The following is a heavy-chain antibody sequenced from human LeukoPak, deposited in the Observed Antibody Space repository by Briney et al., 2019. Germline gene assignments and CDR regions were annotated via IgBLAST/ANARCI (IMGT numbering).Heavy chain of an antibody. V-gene: IGHV1-69*13. CDR1: GYTFTDYY. D-gene: IGHD5-18*01. CDR3: ARDRGYSYAKKSSEYYYMDV. CDR2: IIPIFGTA. J-gene: IGHJ6*03. Sequence: ASVKVSCKASGYTFTDYYIHWVRQAPGQGLEWMGGIIPIFGTANYAQKLQGRVTITADESTSTVYMELSSLRSEDTAVYYCARDRGYSYAKKSSEYYYMDVWGKGTTVTISS.